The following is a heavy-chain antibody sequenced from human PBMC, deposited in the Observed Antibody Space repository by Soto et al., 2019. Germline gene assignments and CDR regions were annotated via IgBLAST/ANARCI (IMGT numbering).Heavy chain of an antibody. D-gene: IGHD3-3*01. CDR1: GGSLSGYY. V-gene: IGHV4-34*01. CDR2: INHSGST. CDR3: ESQYDFWSGPRWFDP. J-gene: IGHJ5*02. Sequence: EPLSLTCAGDGGSLSGYYWGWIRQPPGKGLEWIGEINHSGSTNYNPSLKSRVTISVDTSKNQFSLKLSSVTAADTAVYYCESQYDFWSGPRWFDPWGQGTLVTVSS.